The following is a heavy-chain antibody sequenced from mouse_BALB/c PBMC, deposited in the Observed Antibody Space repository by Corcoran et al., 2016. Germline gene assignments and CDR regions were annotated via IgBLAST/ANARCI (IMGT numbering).Heavy chain of an antibody. Sequence: QVTLKESGPGILQPSQTLSLTCSFSGFSLSTSAMGVSWIRQPSGKGLEWLAHIYWDDDKRYNPSLKSRLTISKDTSRNQVFLKITSVDTTDTATYYWARSELGRERFAYWGVGTLVTVSA. CDR3: ARSELGRERFAY. CDR1: GFSLSTSAMG. D-gene: IGHD4-1*01. J-gene: IGHJ3*01. CDR2: IYWDDDK. V-gene: IGHV8-12*01.